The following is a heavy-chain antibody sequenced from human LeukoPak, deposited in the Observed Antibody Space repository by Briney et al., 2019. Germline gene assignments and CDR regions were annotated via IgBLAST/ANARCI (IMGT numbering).Heavy chain of an antibody. CDR3: ARHEGDFDWLYPGY. CDR2: IDPSDSYT. J-gene: IGHJ4*02. V-gene: IGHV5-10-1*01. Sequence: GESLKISFKGSGYRFTSYWISWVRPMPGKGLEWMGRIDPSDSYTNYSPSFQGHVTISADKSISTAYLQWSSLKASDTAMYYCARHEGDFDWLYPGYWGQGTLVTVSS. D-gene: IGHD3-9*01. CDR1: GYRFTSYW.